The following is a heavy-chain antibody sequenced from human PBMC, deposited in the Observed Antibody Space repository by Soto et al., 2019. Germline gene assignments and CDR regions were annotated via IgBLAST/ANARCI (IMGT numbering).Heavy chain of an antibody. Sequence: QEQLVQSGAEVKKPGSSVKVSCKDSGGLFSSFAISWVRQAPGQGLEWMGGIIPVFGTTNYAQKVQGRVKITADESTNTAAMVLRSLTSDDTAMYYCAGGGGRFVRINEYWGEGTQVTVAS. CDR3: AGGGGRFVRINEY. V-gene: IGHV1-69*01. D-gene: IGHD3-16*01. CDR2: IIPVFGTT. CDR1: GGLFSSFA. J-gene: IGHJ4*02.